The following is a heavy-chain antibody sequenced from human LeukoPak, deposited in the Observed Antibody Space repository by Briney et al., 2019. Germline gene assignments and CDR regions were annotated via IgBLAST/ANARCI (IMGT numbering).Heavy chain of an antibody. D-gene: IGHD6-13*01. Sequence: ASVKVSCKASGYTFTSYGISWVRQAPGQGLESMGWISAYNGNTNYAQTLEGRVTMTTDTSTSTAYMELRSLRSDETAVYYCARTRIAAAASFDYWGQGTLVTVSS. CDR3: ARTRIAAAASFDY. J-gene: IGHJ4*02. V-gene: IGHV1-18*01. CDR2: ISAYNGNT. CDR1: GYTFTSYG.